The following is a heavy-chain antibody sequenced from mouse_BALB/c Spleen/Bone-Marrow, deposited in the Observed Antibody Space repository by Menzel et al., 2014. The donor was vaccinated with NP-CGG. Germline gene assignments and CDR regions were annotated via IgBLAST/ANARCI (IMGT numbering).Heavy chain of an antibody. J-gene: IGHJ2*01. CDR3: ARAGSGFFDF. Sequence: QVQLQQSGPGLVAPSQSLSITCTVSGFSLTSFGVHWVRQPPGKGLEWLGVIWAGGSTNYNSALMSRLSISKDNSQSQAFLKMNSLQTGDSAIYYCARAGSGFFDFWGQGTTLIVSS. D-gene: IGHD3-1*01. CDR1: GFSLTSFG. V-gene: IGHV2-9*02. CDR2: IWAGGST.